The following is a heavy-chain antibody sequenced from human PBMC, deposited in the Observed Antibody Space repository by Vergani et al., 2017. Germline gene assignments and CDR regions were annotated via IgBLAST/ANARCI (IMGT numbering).Heavy chain of an antibody. J-gene: IGHJ4*02. CDR1: GYTFTGYY. CDR3: AREMSGYSDY. CDR2: INPNSGGT. V-gene: IGHV1-2*04. Sequence: QVQLVQSGAEVKKPGASVKVSCKASGYTFTGYYMHWVRQAPGQGLEWMGWINPNSGGTNYAQKFQGWVTMTRGTSISSAYMELRRLRSDDTAVDYWAREMSGYSDYWGQGALGSVSS. D-gene: IGHD3-3*01.